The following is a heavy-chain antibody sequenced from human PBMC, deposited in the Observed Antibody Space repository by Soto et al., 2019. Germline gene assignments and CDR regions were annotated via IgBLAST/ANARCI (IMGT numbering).Heavy chain of an antibody. J-gene: IGHJ6*02. CDR3: AGGHLLGGGYYYYGMDV. CDR1: GFTFSSYW. D-gene: IGHD3-16*01. CDR2: IKQDGSEK. Sequence: GGSLRLSCAASGFTFSSYWMSWVRQAPGKGLEWVANIKQDGSEKCYVDSVKGRFTISRDNAKNSLYLQMNSLRAEDTAVYYCAGGHLLGGGYYYYGMDVWGQGTTVTVSS. V-gene: IGHV3-7*01.